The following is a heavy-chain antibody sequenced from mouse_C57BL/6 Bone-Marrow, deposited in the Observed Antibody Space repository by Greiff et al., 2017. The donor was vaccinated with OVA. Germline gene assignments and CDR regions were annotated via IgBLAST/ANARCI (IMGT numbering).Heavy chain of an antibody. J-gene: IGHJ3*01. D-gene: IGHD2-4*01. CDR3: VRQRGDYDVGFAY. V-gene: IGHV10-1*01. CDR2: IRSKSNNYAT. Sequence: EVQVVESGGGLVQPKGSLKLSCAASGFSFTTYAMNWVRQAPGKGLEWVARIRSKSNNYATYYADSVKDRFTISRDDSESMLYLQMNNLKTEDTAMYYGVRQRGDYDVGFAYWGQGTLVTVSA. CDR1: GFSFTTYA.